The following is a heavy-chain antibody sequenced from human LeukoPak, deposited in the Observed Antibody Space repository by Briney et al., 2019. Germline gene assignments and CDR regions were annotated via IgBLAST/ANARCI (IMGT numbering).Heavy chain of an antibody. V-gene: IGHV1-3*01. CDR2: INAGNGNT. D-gene: IGHD3-10*01. CDR3: ARGPTELWFGELWYPDY. Sequence: GASVKVSCKASGYTFTSYAMHWVRQAPGQRLEWMGWINAGNGNTKYSQKFQGRVTITRDTSASTAYMELSSLRSEDTAVYYGARGPTELWFGELWYPDYWGQGTLVTVSS. J-gene: IGHJ4*02. CDR1: GYTFTSYA.